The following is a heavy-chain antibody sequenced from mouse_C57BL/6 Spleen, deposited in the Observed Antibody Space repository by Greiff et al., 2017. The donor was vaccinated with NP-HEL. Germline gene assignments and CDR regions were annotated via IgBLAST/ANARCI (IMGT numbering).Heavy chain of an antibody. Sequence: EVKLVESGGGLVKPGGSLKLSCASSGFPFSAYGMHWVRQAPEKGLDWVAYISSGSSTIYYADTVKGRFTISRDNAKNTLFLQMTSLRSEDTAMYYCARRPDFYAMDYWGQGTSVTVSS. CDR2: ISSGSSTI. CDR1: GFPFSAYG. CDR3: ARRPDFYAMDY. J-gene: IGHJ4*01. V-gene: IGHV5-17*01.